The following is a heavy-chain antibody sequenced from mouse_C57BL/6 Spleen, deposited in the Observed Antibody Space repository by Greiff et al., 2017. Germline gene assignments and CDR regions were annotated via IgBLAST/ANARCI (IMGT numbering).Heavy chain of an antibody. CDR2: IYPGSGNT. Sequence: LEESGAELVRPGASVKLSCKASGYTFTDYYINWVKQRPGQGLEWIARIYPGSGNTYYNEKFKGKATLTAEKSSSTAYMQLSSLTSEDSAVYFCARGGLVYFDYWGQGTTLTVSS. V-gene: IGHV1-76*01. CDR1: GYTFTDYY. CDR3: ARGGLVYFDY. J-gene: IGHJ2*01. D-gene: IGHD3-3*01.